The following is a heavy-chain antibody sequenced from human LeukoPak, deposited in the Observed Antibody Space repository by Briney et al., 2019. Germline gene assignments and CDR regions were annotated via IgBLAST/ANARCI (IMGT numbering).Heavy chain of an antibody. CDR2: IYYSGST. Sequence: SETLSLTCTVSGGSISSGGYYWSWIRQHPGKGLEWIGYIYYSGSTYYNPSLKSRVTISVDTSKNQFSLKLSSVTAADTAVYYCARGQVHDFPGGNWFDPWGQGTLVTVSS. CDR3: ARGQVHDFPGGNWFDP. CDR1: GGSISSGGYY. J-gene: IGHJ5*02. V-gene: IGHV4-31*03. D-gene: IGHD3/OR15-3a*01.